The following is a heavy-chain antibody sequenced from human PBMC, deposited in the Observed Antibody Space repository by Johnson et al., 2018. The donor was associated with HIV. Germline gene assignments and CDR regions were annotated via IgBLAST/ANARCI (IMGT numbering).Heavy chain of an antibody. J-gene: IGHJ3*01. D-gene: IGHD3-3*01. Sequence: QVQLVESGGGLVQPGGSLRLSCAASGFAVSKNSLTWVRQAPGKGLEWVSSISTGGSTIYHADVVVKCRFTISRDNAKNSVFLQMNSLRVEETAIYYCARQPDNFWSSDAFDGWGQGTMVTVSS. CDR2: ISTGGSTI. CDR1: GFAVSKNS. V-gene: IGHV3-11*04. CDR3: ARQPDNFWSSDAFDG.